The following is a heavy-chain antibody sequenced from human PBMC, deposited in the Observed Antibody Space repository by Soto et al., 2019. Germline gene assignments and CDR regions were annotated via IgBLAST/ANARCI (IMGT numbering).Heavy chain of an antibody. CDR1: GFTFSGSA. Sequence: EVQLVESGGGLVQPGGSLKLSCAASGFTFSGSAMHWVRQASGKGLEWIGRIRSKANDYATAYDASVKGRFTISRDDSKNTAYLQMNSLNTEDTAVYHCTFIGPGGEFDYWGQGSLVTVSS. CDR2: IRSKANDYAT. D-gene: IGHD6-13*01. V-gene: IGHV3-73*02. J-gene: IGHJ4*02. CDR3: TFIGPGGEFDY.